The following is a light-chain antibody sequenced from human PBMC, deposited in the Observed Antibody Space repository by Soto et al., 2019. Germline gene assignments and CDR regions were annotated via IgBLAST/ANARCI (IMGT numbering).Light chain of an antibody. CDR1: QSISSY. J-gene: IGKJ4*01. CDR2: AAS. V-gene: IGKV1-39*01. CDR3: QRNFSTPLT. Sequence: DIQMTQSTSSLSASVGDRVTITCRASQSISSYLHWYQQKPGKAPKLLIYAASSLQSGVPSRFSGSGSGTDFTLTISSLQPEDFATYYCQRNFSTPLTFGGGTKVEIK.